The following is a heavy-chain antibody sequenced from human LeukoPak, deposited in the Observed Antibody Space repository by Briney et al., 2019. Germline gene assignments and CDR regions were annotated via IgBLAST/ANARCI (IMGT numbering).Heavy chain of an antibody. J-gene: IGHJ4*02. CDR3: ARDGDYGTIYDY. Sequence: ASVKVSCKASGYTFTSYGISWVRQAPGQGLEWMGWISAYNGNTNYAQKLQGRVTMTTDTSTSTAYMERRGLRADDTAVYYCARDGDYGTIYDYWGQGTLVTVSS. V-gene: IGHV1-18*01. CDR1: GYTFTSYG. CDR2: ISAYNGNT. D-gene: IGHD1-1*01.